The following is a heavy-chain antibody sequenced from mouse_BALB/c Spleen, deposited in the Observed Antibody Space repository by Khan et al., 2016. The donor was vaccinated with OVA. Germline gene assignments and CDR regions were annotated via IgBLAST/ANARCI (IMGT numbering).Heavy chain of an antibody. Sequence: EVELVESGGDLVNPGGSLKLSCAASGFIFSSYGMSWVRQTPDKRLEWVATISSGGTYTYYPDSVKGRFTISGDNANNTLSLQMTSLKSEDTAMYYCTRFITATTGDYDAKDYWGQGTSLTVSS. J-gene: IGHJ4*01. CDR2: ISSGGTYT. CDR1: GFIFSSYG. CDR3: TRFITATTGDYDAKDY. V-gene: IGHV5-6*01. D-gene: IGHD1-2*01.